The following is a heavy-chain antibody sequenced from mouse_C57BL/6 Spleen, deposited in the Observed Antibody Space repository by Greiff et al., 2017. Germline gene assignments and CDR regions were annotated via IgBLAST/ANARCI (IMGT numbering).Heavy chain of an antibody. J-gene: IGHJ3*01. CDR3: AISPSNWEFAY. CDR2: IDPSDSET. CDR1: GYTFTSYW. Sequence: QVQLQQPGAELVRPGSSVKLSCKASGYTFTSYWMHWVKQRPIQGLEWIGNIDPSDSETHYNQKFKDKATLTVDKSSSTAYMQLSSLTSEDSAVYYCAISPSNWEFAYWGQGTLVTVSA. D-gene: IGHD4-1*01. V-gene: IGHV1-52*01.